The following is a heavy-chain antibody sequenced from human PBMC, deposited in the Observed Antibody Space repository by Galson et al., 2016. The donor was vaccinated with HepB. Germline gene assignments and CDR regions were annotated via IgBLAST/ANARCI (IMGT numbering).Heavy chain of an antibody. CDR1: GGSIYSDNYW. Sequence: TLSLTCTVSGGSIYSDNYWWGWMRQPPGGGLEWIASIHYSRTTHYNPSLKSRPTISVDTSKNQFSLYLTSMSAADTAVYFCARFPRGIGLILEGSWGQGILVTVSS. D-gene: IGHD2/OR15-2a*01. J-gene: IGHJ4*02. V-gene: IGHV4-39*01. CDR3: ARFPRGIGLILEGS. CDR2: IHYSRTT.